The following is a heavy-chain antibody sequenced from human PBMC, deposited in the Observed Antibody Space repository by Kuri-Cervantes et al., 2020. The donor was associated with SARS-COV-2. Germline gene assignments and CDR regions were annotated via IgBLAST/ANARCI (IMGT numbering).Heavy chain of an antibody. J-gene: IGHJ3*02. CDR3: ARSFALARYAFDI. V-gene: IGHV3-11*04. Sequence: LSLTCAASGFTFSDYYMSWIRQAPGKGLEWVSSISGSGSYMYYADSVKGRFTVSRDSAKSSLYLQMNSLRAEDTAVYYCARSFALARYAFDIWGQGTMVTVSS. CDR1: GFTFSDYY. CDR2: ISGSGSYM. D-gene: IGHD3-16*02.